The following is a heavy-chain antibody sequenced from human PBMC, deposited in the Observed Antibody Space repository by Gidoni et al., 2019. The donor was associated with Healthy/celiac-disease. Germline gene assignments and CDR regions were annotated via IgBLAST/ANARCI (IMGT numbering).Heavy chain of an antibody. J-gene: IGHJ4*02. CDR3: ASPSSGYYFDY. CDR1: GGSISSSSYY. D-gene: IGHD3-22*01. Sequence: QLQLQESGPGLVKPSETLSLTCTVSGGSISSSSYYWGWIRQPPGKGLEWIGSIYYSGSTYYNPSLKSRVTISVDTSKNQFSLKLSSVTAADTAVYYCASPSSGYYFDYWGQGTLVTVSS. V-gene: IGHV4-39*01. CDR2: IYYSGST.